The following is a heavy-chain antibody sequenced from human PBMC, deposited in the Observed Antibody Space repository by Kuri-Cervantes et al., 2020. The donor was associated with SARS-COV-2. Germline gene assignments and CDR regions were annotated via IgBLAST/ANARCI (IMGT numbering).Heavy chain of an antibody. Sequence: LSLTCAASGFTFSSYAMHWVRQAPGKGLEWVAVISYDGSNKYYADSVKGRFTISRDNSKNTLYLQMNSLRAEDTAVYYCASGELWADYWGQGTLVTVSS. D-gene: IGHD2-21*01. V-gene: IGHV3-30-3*01. CDR2: ISYDGSNK. CDR3: ASGELWADY. CDR1: GFTFSSYA. J-gene: IGHJ4*02.